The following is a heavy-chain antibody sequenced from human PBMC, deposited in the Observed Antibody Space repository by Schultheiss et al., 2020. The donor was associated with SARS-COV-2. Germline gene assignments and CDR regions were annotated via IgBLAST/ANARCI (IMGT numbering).Heavy chain of an antibody. CDR1: GGSISSGSSY. Sequence: SETLSLTCTVSGGSISSGSSYWSWIRQPAGKGLEWIGRIYTSGSTNYNPSLKSRVTISVDTSKNQFSLKLSSVTAADTAVYYCARDLMVVAATLGGAFDIWGQGTKVTVSS. CDR3: ARDLMVVAATLGGAFDI. V-gene: IGHV4-61*02. CDR2: IYTSGST. D-gene: IGHD2-15*01. J-gene: IGHJ3*02.